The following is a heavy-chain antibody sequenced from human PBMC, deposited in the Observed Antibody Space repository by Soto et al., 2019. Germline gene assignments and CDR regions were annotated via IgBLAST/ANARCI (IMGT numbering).Heavy chain of an antibody. CDR3: VRARRGYIPDN. V-gene: IGHV3-30-3*01. CDR1: GFSFRNYA. CDR2: ITYDGSNN. Sequence: QVHLVESGGGVVQPGRSLRLSCAASGFSFRNYAMHWVRQAPGKGLEWVALITYDGSNNYYADSLKGRFTISRDQSKDTLFLQMNSLRPEDTAVYYCVRARRGYIPDNWGQGTLVTVAS. J-gene: IGHJ4*02. D-gene: IGHD6-13*01.